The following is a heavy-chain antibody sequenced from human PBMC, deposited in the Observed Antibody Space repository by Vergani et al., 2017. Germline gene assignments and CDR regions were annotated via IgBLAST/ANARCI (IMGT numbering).Heavy chain of an antibody. CDR3: ARQGCSGGSCWYYGMDV. D-gene: IGHD2-15*01. CDR2: IYPGDSDT. J-gene: IGHJ6*02. V-gene: IGHV5-51*01. CDR1: GYSFTSYW. Sequence: EVPLVQSGAEVKKPGESLKISCKGSGYSFTSYWIGWVRQMPGKGLEGMGIIYPGDSDTRYSPSFQGQVTISADKSISTAYLQWSSLKASDTAMYYCARQGCSGGSCWYYGMDVWGQGTTVTVSS.